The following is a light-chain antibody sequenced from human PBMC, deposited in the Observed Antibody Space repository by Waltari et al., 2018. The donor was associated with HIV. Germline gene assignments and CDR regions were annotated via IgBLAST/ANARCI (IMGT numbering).Light chain of an antibody. CDR2: EVN. CDR3: CSYVTTGTWV. Sequence: QSALTQPASVSASPGQSIPISCTGTSRAIGHSDLFSWYPPRPGKPPKLMIYEVNKWPSGVSNRFSGSKSGITASLTISGLQAEDEADYYCCSYVTTGTWVFGGGTKLTVL. V-gene: IGLV2-23*02. J-gene: IGLJ3*02. CDR1: SRAIGHSDL.